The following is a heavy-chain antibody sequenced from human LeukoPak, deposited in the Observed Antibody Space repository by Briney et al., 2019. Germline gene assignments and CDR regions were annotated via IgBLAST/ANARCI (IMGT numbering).Heavy chain of an antibody. J-gene: IGHJ4*02. V-gene: IGHV3-48*03. Sequence: GGSLRLSCAASGLTFSSYEMNWVRQAPGKGLEWVSYISSSGSTIYYADSVKGRFTISRDNAKNSLYLQMNSLRAEDTAVYYCARVVGYSYGPFDYWGQGTLVTVSS. D-gene: IGHD5-18*01. CDR2: ISSSGSTI. CDR3: ARVVGYSYGPFDY. CDR1: GLTFSSYE.